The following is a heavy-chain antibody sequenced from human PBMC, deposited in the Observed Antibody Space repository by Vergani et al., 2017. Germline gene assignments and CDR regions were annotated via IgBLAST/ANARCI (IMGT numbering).Heavy chain of an antibody. Sequence: QVQLVQSGAELKKPGASVSVSCKGSSHTFQTYGINWVRQAPGQGLEWMGWISAYNGNTNSAQKLQGRVTMTTDTSTSTAYMELRSLRSDDTAVYYCARAAYDSSGYYYRHWGQGTLVTVSS. CDR2: ISAYNGNT. CDR1: SHTFQTYG. CDR3: ARAAYDSSGYYYRH. D-gene: IGHD3-22*01. V-gene: IGHV1-18*01. J-gene: IGHJ4*02.